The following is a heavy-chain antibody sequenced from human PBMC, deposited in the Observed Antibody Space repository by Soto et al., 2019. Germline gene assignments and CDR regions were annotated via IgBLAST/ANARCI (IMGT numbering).Heavy chain of an antibody. D-gene: IGHD3-10*01. V-gene: IGHV4-30-4*01. Sequence: SETLSLTCTVSGGSISSGDYYWSWIRQPPGKGLEWIGYIYSSGSTYYNPSLKSRVTISVDTSKNQFSLKLSSVNAAATAVYYCARELDYYGSGTKPGYWGQGTLVTVAS. CDR1: GGSISSGDYY. CDR3: ARELDYYGSGTKPGY. CDR2: IYSSGST. J-gene: IGHJ4*02.